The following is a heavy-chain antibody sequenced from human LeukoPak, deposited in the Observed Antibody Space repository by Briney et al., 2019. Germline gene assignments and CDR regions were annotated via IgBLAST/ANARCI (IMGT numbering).Heavy chain of an antibody. CDR1: GFAFHNAW. V-gene: IGHV3-15*01. Sequence: PGGSLRLSCAASGFAFHNAWMTWVRQAPGKGLEWVGRMKSNRDGGTSDYAAPVKGRFTISRDDSKNTLYLHMYSLRAEDTAVYYCTTLSNDVLYWGQGTLVTVS. J-gene: IGHJ4*02. CDR3: TTLSNDVLY. CDR2: MKSNRDGGTS. D-gene: IGHD4-11*01.